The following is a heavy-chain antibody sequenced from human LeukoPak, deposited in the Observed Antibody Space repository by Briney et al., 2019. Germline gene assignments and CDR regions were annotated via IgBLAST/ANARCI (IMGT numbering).Heavy chain of an antibody. CDR3: ARGIRRIMITFGGVIATSGPGD. CDR1: GYTFGSDD. J-gene: IGHJ4*02. V-gene: IGHV1-8*03. Sequence: GASVKVSCKASGYTFGSDDINWVRQATGQGLEWMGWINPNNGDLGYAQKFQGRVTITRNTPISTAYMELSSLTSEDTAVYYCARGIRRIMITFGGVIATSGPGDWGQGTLVTVSS. D-gene: IGHD3-16*02. CDR2: INPNNGDL.